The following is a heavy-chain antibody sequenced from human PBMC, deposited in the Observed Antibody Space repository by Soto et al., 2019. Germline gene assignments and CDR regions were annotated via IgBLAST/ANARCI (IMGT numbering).Heavy chain of an antibody. Sequence: QVQLVQSGAEVKKPGASVKVSCKASGYTFTSYGISWVRQAPGQGLERMGWINVYNGNTNYAQKLQGRVTMTTDTSTSTAYLDLRSLRSDDTAVSVCARDTSRGEYDYWGQGTLVTVSS. CDR1: GYTFTSYG. CDR2: INVYNGNT. D-gene: IGHD3-10*01. CDR3: ARDTSRGEYDY. J-gene: IGHJ4*02. V-gene: IGHV1-18*01.